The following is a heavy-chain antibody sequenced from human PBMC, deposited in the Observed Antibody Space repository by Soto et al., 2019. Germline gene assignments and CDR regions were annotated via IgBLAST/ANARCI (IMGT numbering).Heavy chain of an antibody. CDR3: ARARPGMDV. Sequence: SVKVSCKASGYTFTSYDINWVRQATGQGLEWMGWINPNSGGTNYAQKFQGWVTMTRDTSISTAYMELSRLRSDDTAVYYCARARPGMDVWGQGTTVTVSS. V-gene: IGHV1-2*04. CDR2: INPNSGGT. CDR1: GYTFTSYD. J-gene: IGHJ6*02. D-gene: IGHD6-6*01.